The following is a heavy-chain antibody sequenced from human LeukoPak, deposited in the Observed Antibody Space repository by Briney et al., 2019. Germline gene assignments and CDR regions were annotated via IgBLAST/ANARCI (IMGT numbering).Heavy chain of an antibody. CDR2: ISGSGGST. V-gene: IGHV3-23*01. CDR1: GFTFSSYA. J-gene: IGHJ4*02. CDR3: ARGVGSYGKFAY. D-gene: IGHD1-26*01. Sequence: PGGSLRLSCAASGFTFSSYAMSWVRQAPGKGLEWVSAISGSGGSTYYADSVKGRFTISRDNAKNSLYLQMNSLRVEDTAVYYCARGVGSYGKFAYWGQGTLVTVSS.